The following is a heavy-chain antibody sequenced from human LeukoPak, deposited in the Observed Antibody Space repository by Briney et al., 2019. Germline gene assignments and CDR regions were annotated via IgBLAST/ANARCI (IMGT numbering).Heavy chain of an antibody. CDR2: IYYSGST. D-gene: IGHD3-22*01. Sequence: PSETLSLTCTVSGGSISSYYWSWIRQPPGKGLEWIGYIYYSGSTNYNPSLKSRVTISVDKSKNQFSLKLSSVTAADTAVYYCASLTSGYYPSFDYWGRGTLVTVSS. J-gene: IGHJ4*02. V-gene: IGHV4-59*12. CDR1: GGSISSYY. CDR3: ASLTSGYYPSFDY.